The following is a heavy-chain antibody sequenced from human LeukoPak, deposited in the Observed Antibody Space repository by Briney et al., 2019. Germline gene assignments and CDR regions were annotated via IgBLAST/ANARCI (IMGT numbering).Heavy chain of an antibody. D-gene: IGHD3-10*01. Sequence: PSETLSLTCTVSGGSISSYYWSWIRQPPGKGLEWIGYTHHSGSTIYNPSLRSRVTISVDTSNNYVSLKLTSVTAADTAVYYCARGGHYHGSGSYYSYIYYYYGMDVWGQGTTVTVSS. V-gene: IGHV4-59*08. J-gene: IGHJ6*02. CDR2: THHSGST. CDR3: ARGGHYHGSGSYYSYIYYYYGMDV. CDR1: GGSISSYY.